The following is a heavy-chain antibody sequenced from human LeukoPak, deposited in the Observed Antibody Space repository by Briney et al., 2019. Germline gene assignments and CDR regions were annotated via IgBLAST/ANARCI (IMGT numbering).Heavy chain of an antibody. V-gene: IGHV3-74*01. CDR3: AGTLLRTYYYGSGSYYTSDY. CDR1: GFIFSSYW. J-gene: IGHJ4*02. Sequence: GGSLRLSCAASGFIFSSYWMHWVRQAPGKGLVWVSRINSDGSSTSYADSVKGRFTISRDNAKNTLYLQMNSLRAEDTAVYYCAGTLLRTYYYGSGSYYTSDYWGQGTLVTVSS. CDR2: INSDGSST. D-gene: IGHD3-10*01.